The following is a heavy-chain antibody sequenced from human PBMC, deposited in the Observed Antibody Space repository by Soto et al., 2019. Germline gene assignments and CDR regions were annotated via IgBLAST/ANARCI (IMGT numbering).Heavy chain of an antibody. CDR3: AKPNLYCSSTSCYDY. J-gene: IGHJ4*02. V-gene: IGHV3-23*01. CDR2: ISGSGGST. D-gene: IGHD2-2*01. Sequence: PVGSLRLSCAASGLTFSSYAMSWVRQAPGKGLEWVSAISGSGGSTYYADSVKGRFTISRDNSKNTLYLQMNSLSAEDTAVYYCAKPNLYCSSTSCYDYWGQGTLVTVSS. CDR1: GLTFSSYA.